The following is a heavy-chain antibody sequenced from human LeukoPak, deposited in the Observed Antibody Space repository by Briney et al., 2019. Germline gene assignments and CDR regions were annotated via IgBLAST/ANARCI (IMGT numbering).Heavy chain of an antibody. CDR1: GGSFSGYY. J-gene: IGHJ6*02. D-gene: IGHD3-3*01. CDR3: ATTTIFGVDDYYYYYGMDV. Sequence: SESLPLTCAVYGGSFSGYYWSWIRQPPGKGLEWIGEINHSGSTNYNPSLKSRVTISVDTSKNQFSLKLSSVTAADTAVYYCATTTIFGVDDYYYYYGMDVWGQGSTVTVSS. CDR2: INHSGST. V-gene: IGHV4-34*01.